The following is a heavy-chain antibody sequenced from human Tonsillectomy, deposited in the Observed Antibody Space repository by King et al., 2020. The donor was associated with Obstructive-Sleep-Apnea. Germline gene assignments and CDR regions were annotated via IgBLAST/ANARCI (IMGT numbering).Heavy chain of an antibody. CDR3: ARVPIVTTIQGAFDV. D-gene: IGHD4-17*01. CDR2: IYYSGSL. Sequence: VQLQESGPGLVKPSQTLSLTCTVSGDSISNSDYYWSWIRQPPGKGLEWIGYIYYSGSLYYNPSLKSRVYISLHTSKNQFFLNLNSVTAADTAVYFCARVPIVTTIQGAFDVWGQGTMVTVSS. J-gene: IGHJ3*01. CDR1: GDSISNSDYY. V-gene: IGHV4-30-4*01.